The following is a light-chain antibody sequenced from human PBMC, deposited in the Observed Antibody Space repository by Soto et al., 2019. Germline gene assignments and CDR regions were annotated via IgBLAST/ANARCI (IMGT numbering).Light chain of an antibody. J-gene: IGLJ1*01. V-gene: IGLV1-51*01. Sequence: HSVLTQPPSVSSAPGQRVTISCSGSRSNIGGNSVSWYQQLPGTAPKLLIYDDDKRPSGIPDRFSGSKSGTSATLGITGFQTGDEAHYSCGSWDSSLSAYVFGTGTKVTVL. CDR2: DDD. CDR1: RSNIGGNS. CDR3: GSWDSSLSAYV.